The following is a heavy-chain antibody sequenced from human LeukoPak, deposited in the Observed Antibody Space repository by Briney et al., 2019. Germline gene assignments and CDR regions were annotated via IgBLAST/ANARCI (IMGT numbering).Heavy chain of an antibody. V-gene: IGHV3-9*01. J-gene: IGHJ4*02. Sequence: NPGRSLRLSCAASGFTFDDYAMHWVRQAPGKGLEWVSGINWSSGSIGYADSVKGRFTISRDNAKNSLYLQMNSLRAEDTAFYYCVKDLSYSSCLWGQGTLVTVSS. CDR3: VKDLSYSSCL. CDR2: INWSSGSI. D-gene: IGHD6-6*01. CDR1: GFTFDDYA.